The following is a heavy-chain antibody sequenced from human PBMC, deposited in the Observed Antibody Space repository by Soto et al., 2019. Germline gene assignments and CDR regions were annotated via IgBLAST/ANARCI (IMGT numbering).Heavy chain of an antibody. CDR3: ARLKQYCSGVTCHNWFDP. Sequence: SGTLALTCTVSGGAISSDYWGWIRQPPGKGLEWIGYIYYSGSTNYNPSLKSRITISVDTSKNQFSLKLSSVTAADTAVYYCARLKQYCSGVTCHNWFDPWGQGTLLTVSS. CDR1: GGAISSDY. CDR2: IYYSGST. D-gene: IGHD2-15*01. V-gene: IGHV4-59*08. J-gene: IGHJ5*01.